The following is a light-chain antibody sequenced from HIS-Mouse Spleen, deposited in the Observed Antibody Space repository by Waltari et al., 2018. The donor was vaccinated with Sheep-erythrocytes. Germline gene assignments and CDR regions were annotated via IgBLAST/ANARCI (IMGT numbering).Light chain of an antibody. CDR3: CSYAGSSTPWV. J-gene: IGLJ3*02. CDR2: EGS. CDR1: SSDVGSYNL. V-gene: IGLV2-23*01. Sequence: QSITISCTGTSSDVGSYNLVSWYQQHPGKAPKLMIYEGSKRPSGVSNRFSGSRSGNTASLTISVLQAEEEADYYCCSYAGSSTPWVFGGGTKLTVL.